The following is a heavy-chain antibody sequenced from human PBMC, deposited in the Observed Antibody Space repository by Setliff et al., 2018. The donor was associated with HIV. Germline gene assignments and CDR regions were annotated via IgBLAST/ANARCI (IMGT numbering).Heavy chain of an antibody. D-gene: IGHD6-6*01. Sequence: SETLSLTCTVSGGSISSTSYYWVWIRQPPGKGLEWIGSIYYSGSTYYNPSLKSRVTISVDTSKNQFSLKLSSGTAADTAVYYWASSLAGRTDCWGQGTLVTVSS. CDR2: IYYSGST. J-gene: IGHJ4*02. CDR3: ASSLAGRTDC. CDR1: GGSISSTSYY. V-gene: IGHV4-39*07.